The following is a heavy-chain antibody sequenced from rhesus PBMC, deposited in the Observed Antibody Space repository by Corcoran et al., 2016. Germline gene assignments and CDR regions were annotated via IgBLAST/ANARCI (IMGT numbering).Heavy chain of an antibody. V-gene: IGHV4S7*01. CDR2: IFDSIGST. CDR1: GGPISGGYG. Sequence: QVQLQESGPGLVKPSETLSLTCAVSGGPISGGYGWSWIRQPPEKGLEWIGHIFDSIGSTYYNPSLKSRVTISRDTSKNQFSLKLSSVTAADTAVYYCARLSSYYFDYWGQGVLVTVSS. CDR3: ARLSSYYFDY. J-gene: IGHJ4*01.